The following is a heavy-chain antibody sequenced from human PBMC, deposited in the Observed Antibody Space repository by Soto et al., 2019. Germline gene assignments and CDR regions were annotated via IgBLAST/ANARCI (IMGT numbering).Heavy chain of an antibody. J-gene: IGHJ3*02. V-gene: IGHV3-15*01. CDR1: GFTVKNAW. CDR3: TTDSGYCSGGSCYSDAFDI. Sequence: PGGSLRLSCAASGFTVKNAWMSWVRQAPGKGLEWVGRIKSKTDGGTTDYAAPVKGRFTISRDDSKNTLYLQMNSLKTEDTAVYYCTTDSGYCSGGSCYSDAFDIWGQGTMVTVSS. CDR2: IKSKTDGGTT. D-gene: IGHD2-15*01.